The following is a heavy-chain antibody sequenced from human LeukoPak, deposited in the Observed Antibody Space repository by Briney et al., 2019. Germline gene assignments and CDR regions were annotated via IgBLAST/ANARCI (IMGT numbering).Heavy chain of an antibody. CDR1: GFTFSSYA. CDR3: AKGDSSGYYYRPGYYYDY. Sequence: GGSLRLSCAASGFTFSSYAMSWVRQAPGKGLEWVSAISGSGGSTYYADSVKGRFTISRDNSKNTLYLQMNSLRAEDTAVYYCAKGDSSGYYYRPGYYYDYWGQGTLVTVSS. V-gene: IGHV3-23*01. CDR2: ISGSGGST. D-gene: IGHD3-22*01. J-gene: IGHJ4*02.